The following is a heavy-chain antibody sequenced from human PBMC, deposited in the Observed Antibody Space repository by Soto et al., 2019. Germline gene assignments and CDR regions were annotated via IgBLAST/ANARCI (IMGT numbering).Heavy chain of an antibody. Sequence: SETLSLTCAVVGDSLRGQSWNWIRQSPGKGLEWIGELDQSGGTNYNPSLKSRAIISDDTSKNQFSLTLTSVTAADTAVYYCAREDSYGWSGESLDVWRDVTTFPVSS. CDR3: AREDSYGWSGESLDV. CDR2: LDQSGGT. D-gene: IGHD6-19*01. CDR1: GDSLRGQS. J-gene: IGHJ6*04. V-gene: IGHV4-34*01.